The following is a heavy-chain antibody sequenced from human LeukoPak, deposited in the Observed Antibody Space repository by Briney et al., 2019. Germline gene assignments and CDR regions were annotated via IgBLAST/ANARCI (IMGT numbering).Heavy chain of an antibody. Sequence: SVKVSCKASGGTFSSYAISWVRQAPGQGLEWMGRIIPIFGIANYAQKFQGRVTITADKSTSTAYMELSSLRSEDTAVYYCARDLGYGSGSYFPDWFDPWGQGTLVTVSS. CDR1: GGTFSSYA. V-gene: IGHV1-69*04. D-gene: IGHD3-10*01. CDR2: IIPIFGIA. J-gene: IGHJ5*02. CDR3: ARDLGYGSGSYFPDWFDP.